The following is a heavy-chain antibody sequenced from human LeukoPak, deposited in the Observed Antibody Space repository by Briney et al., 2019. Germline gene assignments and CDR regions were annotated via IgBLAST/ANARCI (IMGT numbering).Heavy chain of an antibody. CDR1: GFTFRNAW. J-gene: IGHJ4*02. CDR3: TAGGSYYVY. Sequence: PGGSLRLSCAASGFTFRNAWMSWVRQAPGKGLEWVGRIKNKTDGGTTDYAAPVKGRFTISRDDSKNTLYLQMNSLKTEDTAVYYCTAGGSYYVYWGQGTLVTVSS. CDR2: IKNKTDGGTT. D-gene: IGHD3-16*01. V-gene: IGHV3-15*01.